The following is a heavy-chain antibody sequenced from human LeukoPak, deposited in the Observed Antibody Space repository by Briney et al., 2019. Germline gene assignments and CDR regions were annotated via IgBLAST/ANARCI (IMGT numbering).Heavy chain of an antibody. CDR2: INHSGST. J-gene: IGHJ5*02. CDR1: GGSFSGYY. Sequence: KPSETLSLTCAAYGGSFSGYYWSWIRQPPGKGLEWIGEINHSGSTNYNPSLKSRVTISADTSKNQFSLKLSSVTAADTAVYYCARGHNWFDPWGQGTLVTVSS. CDR3: ARGHNWFDP. V-gene: IGHV4-34*01.